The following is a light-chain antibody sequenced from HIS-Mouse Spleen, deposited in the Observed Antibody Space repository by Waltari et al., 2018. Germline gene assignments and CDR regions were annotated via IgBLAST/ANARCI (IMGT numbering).Light chain of an antibody. CDR3: SSYAGSNNLGV. Sequence: QSVLTQPPSASGSPGQSVTISCTGTSSDVGGYNYVSWYQQHPGKAPKLMIYDVSKRPSGVPDRSSGSKSGNTASLTVSGLQAEDEADYYCSSYAGSNNLGVFGGGTKLTVL. J-gene: IGLJ2*01. V-gene: IGLV2-8*01. CDR1: SSDVGGYNY. CDR2: DVS.